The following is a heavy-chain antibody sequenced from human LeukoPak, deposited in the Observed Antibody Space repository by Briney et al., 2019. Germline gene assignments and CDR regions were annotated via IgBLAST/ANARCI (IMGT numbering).Heavy chain of an antibody. D-gene: IGHD5-18*01. CDR1: GGSISSSSYY. Sequence: ASETLSLTCTVSGGSISSSSYYWGWIRQPPGKGLEWIGSIYYSGSTYYNPSLKSRVTISVDTSKNQFSLKLSSVTAADTAVYYCARSMVILVPHFDYWGQGTLVTVSS. J-gene: IGHJ4*02. CDR3: ARSMVILVPHFDY. V-gene: IGHV4-39*01. CDR2: IYYSGST.